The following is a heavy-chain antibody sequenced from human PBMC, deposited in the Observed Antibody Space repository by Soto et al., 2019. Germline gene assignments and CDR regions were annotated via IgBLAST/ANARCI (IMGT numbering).Heavy chain of an antibody. J-gene: IGHJ3*02. CDR1: GFTFSSYS. CDR2: ISSDGGTI. CDR3: ARELGYCSSISCYRENI. D-gene: IGHD2-2*02. Sequence: GGSLSLSCAASGFTFSSYSMNWVRQAPGKGLECVSYISSDGGTIYYADSVKGRFTISRDNAKNSLYLQMNSLRAEDTAVYYCARELGYCSSISCYRENIWGQGTMVTVSS. V-gene: IGHV3-48*01.